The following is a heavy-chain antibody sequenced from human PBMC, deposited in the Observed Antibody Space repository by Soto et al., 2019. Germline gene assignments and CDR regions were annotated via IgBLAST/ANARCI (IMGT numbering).Heavy chain of an antibody. V-gene: IGHV4-31*03. CDR2: IYYSGST. Sequence: LSLTCTVSGGSISSGGYYWSWIRQHPGKGLEWIGYIYYSGSTYYNPSLKSRVTISVDTSKNQFSLKLSSVTAADTAVCYCARGREVRNWFDPWGQGTLVTVSS. J-gene: IGHJ5*02. CDR1: GGSISSGGYY. D-gene: IGHD3-10*01. CDR3: ARGREVRNWFDP.